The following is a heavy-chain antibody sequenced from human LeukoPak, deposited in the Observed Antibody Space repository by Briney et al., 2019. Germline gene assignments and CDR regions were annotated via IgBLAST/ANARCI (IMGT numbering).Heavy chain of an antibody. CDR3: ARRAVTTNYFDY. Sequence: GESLKISCKGSGYSFTNCWIGWVRQMPAKGLEWMGIIYPGDSDTRHSPSFQGQVTISVDKSISTAYLQWSSLQASDTAMYYCARRAVTTNYFDYWGQGTLVTVSS. CDR1: GYSFTNCW. CDR2: IYPGDSDT. V-gene: IGHV5-51*01. J-gene: IGHJ4*02. D-gene: IGHD4-17*01.